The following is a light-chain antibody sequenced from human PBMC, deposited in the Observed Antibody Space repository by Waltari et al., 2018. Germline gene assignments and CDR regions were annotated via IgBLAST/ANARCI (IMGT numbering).Light chain of an antibody. CDR2: DAS. Sequence: DIRMTQSPSSLSVSVGDTVTITCQASQDITIFLNWYQQKPGKAPNLLIYDASKLERGVPSRISGSGSGTVFTFTIGDLQPEDVATYFCQQYDNLPLTFGGGTKVEIK. J-gene: IGKJ4*01. V-gene: IGKV1-33*01. CDR1: QDITIF. CDR3: QQYDNLPLT.